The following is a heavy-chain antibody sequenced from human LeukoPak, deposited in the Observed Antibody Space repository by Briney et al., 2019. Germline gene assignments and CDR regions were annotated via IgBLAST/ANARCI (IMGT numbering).Heavy chain of an antibody. V-gene: IGHV4-34*01. D-gene: IGHD4-17*01. J-gene: IGHJ3*02. CDR2: INDSGST. CDR1: GGSFSGYY. CDR3: ARPEAVTDAFDI. Sequence: SETLSLTCGVYGGSFSGYYWSWIRQPPGKGLEWIGEINDSGSTNYNPSLKSRVTISVDTSKNQFSLKLSSVTAADTAVYYCARPEAVTDAFDIWGQGQWSPSLQ.